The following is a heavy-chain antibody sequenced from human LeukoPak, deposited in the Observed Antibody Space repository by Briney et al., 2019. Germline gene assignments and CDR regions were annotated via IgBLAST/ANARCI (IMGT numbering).Heavy chain of an antibody. CDR1: GGSISRSRYY. CDR2: IYHSGST. V-gene: IGHV4-39*07. J-gene: IGHJ5*02. CDR3: AREARSGYEGFWSDP. D-gene: IGHD5-12*01. Sequence: SETLSLTCTVSGGSISRSRYYWGWIRQPPGKGLEWIGSIYHSGSTYYNPSLKSRVTISVDTSKNQFSLKLSSVTAADTAVYYCAREARSGYEGFWSDPWGQGTVVTVSS.